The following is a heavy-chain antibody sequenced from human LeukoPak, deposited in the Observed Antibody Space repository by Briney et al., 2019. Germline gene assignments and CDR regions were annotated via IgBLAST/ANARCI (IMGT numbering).Heavy chain of an antibody. V-gene: IGHV3-48*03. D-gene: IGHD6-19*01. CDR2: ISSSGSTI. CDR1: GFTFSSYE. CDR3: ARSYSSGWYYFDY. Sequence: PGGPLRLSCAASGFTFSSYEMNWVRQAPGKGLEWVSYISSSGSTIYYADSVKGRFTISRDNAKNSLYLQMNSLRAEDTAVYYCARSYSSGWYYFDYWGQGTLVTVSS. J-gene: IGHJ4*02.